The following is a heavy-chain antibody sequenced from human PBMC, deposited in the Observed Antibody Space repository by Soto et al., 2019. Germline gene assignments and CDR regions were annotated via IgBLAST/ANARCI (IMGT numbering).Heavy chain of an antibody. D-gene: IGHD3-10*01. J-gene: IGHJ4*02. Sequence: LGESLKISCKGSGYSFTSYWISWVRQMPGKGLEWMGRIDPSDSYTNYSPSFQGHVTISTDKSISTAYLQWSSLKASDTAMYYCARADYYGSSHYVYWGQGTLVTVSS. V-gene: IGHV5-10-1*01. CDR1: GYSFTSYW. CDR2: IDPSDSYT. CDR3: ARADYYGSSHYVY.